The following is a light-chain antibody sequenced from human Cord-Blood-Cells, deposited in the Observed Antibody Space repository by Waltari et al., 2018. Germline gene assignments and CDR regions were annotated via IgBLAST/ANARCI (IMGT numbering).Light chain of an antibody. CDR2: RNN. CDR1: SSNIGSNY. CDR3: AAWDDSLSGWV. J-gene: IGLJ3*02. Sequence: QSVLTQPPSASGTPGQRVTISCSGSSSNIGSNYVYWYQQLPGTAPKLLNYRNNQRPAGVPDLFSGSKSGTSGSLAISGLRSEDEADYYCAAWDDSLSGWVFGGGTKLTVL. V-gene: IGLV1-47*01.